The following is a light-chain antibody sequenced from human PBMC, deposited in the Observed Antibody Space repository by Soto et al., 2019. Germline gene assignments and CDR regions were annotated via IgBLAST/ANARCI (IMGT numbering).Light chain of an antibody. CDR2: WTS. CDR3: QQYYSSPFT. J-gene: IGKJ3*01. CDR1: QVVLYSSNNKNY. V-gene: IGKV4-1*01. Sequence: DIVMTRSPDSLCVSLGERATINCKSSQVVLYSSNNKNYLAWYQQKPGQPPKLLIYWTSTRKSGVPDRFSGSGSGTDFTLTISSLQAEDVAVYYCQQYYSSPFTFGPGTKVDIX.